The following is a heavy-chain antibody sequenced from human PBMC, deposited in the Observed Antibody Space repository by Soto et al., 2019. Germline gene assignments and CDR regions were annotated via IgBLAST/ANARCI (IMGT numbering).Heavy chain of an antibody. V-gene: IGHV3-23*01. CDR1: GFTFSNYA. CDR3: AKGQGSSGYEIDY. CDR2: ISGSGGST. Sequence: EVQLLESGGGLVQPGGSLRLSCAASGFTFSNYAVTWVRQAPGKGLEWVSTISGSGGSTYYADSVKGRFTISRDNSKNTLYLQMNSVRAEDTAVYYCAKGQGSSGYEIDYWGQGTLVTVSS. J-gene: IGHJ4*02. D-gene: IGHD6-13*01.